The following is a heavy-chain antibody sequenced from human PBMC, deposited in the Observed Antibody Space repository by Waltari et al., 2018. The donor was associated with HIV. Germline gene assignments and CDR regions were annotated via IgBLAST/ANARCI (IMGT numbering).Heavy chain of an antibody. J-gene: IGHJ4*02. CDR2: GSAYNGNT. CDR1: GYTFTSYG. Sequence: QVQLVQSGAEVKKPGASVKVSCKASGYTFTSYGISWVRQAPGQGLEWMGWGSAYNGNTNYAQKLQGRVTRTTDTSTSTAYMELRSLRSDDTAVYYCERINCTSVSCYASLDYWGQGTLVTVSS. CDR3: ERINCTSVSCYASLDY. V-gene: IGHV1-18*01. D-gene: IGHD2-2*01.